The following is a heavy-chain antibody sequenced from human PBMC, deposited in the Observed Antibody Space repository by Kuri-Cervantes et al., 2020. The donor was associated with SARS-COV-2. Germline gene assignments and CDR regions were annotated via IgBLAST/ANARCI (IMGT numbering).Heavy chain of an antibody. J-gene: IGHJ6*03. CDR1: GGTFSSYA. CDR3: ARSYSNYVGYYYYYMDV. CDR2: IIPILGTA. V-gene: IGHV1-69*04. D-gene: IGHD4-11*01. Sequence: SVKVSCKASGGTFSSYAISWVRQAPGQGLEWMGRIIPILGTANYAQKFQGRVTITADKSTSTAYMELSSLRSEDTAVYYRARSYSNYVGYYYYYMDVWGKGTTVTVSS.